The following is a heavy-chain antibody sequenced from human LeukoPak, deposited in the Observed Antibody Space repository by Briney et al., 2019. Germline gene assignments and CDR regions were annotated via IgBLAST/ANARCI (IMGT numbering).Heavy chain of an antibody. CDR3: ASQLWFGELLDDY. CDR2: IYYSGST. J-gene: IGHJ4*02. CDR1: GGSISSSSYY. D-gene: IGHD3-10*01. Sequence: SETLSLTCTVSGGSISSSSYYWGWIRQPPGKGLEGIGSIYYSGSTYYNPSLKSRVTISVDTSKNQFSLKLSSVTAADTAVYYCASQLWFGELLDDYWGQGTLVTVSS. V-gene: IGHV4-39*07.